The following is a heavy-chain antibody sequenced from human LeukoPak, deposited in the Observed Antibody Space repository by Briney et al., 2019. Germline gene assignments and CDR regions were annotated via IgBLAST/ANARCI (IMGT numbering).Heavy chain of an antibody. CDR1: GYTFTSYD. V-gene: IGHV1-69*06. Sequence: ASVKVSCKASGYTFTSYDINWVRQATGQGLEWMGGIIPIFGTANYAQKFQGRVTITADKSTSTAYMELSSLRSEDTAVYYCAREGQQLAFDYWGQGTLVTVSS. D-gene: IGHD6-13*01. CDR3: AREGQQLAFDY. J-gene: IGHJ4*02. CDR2: IIPIFGTA.